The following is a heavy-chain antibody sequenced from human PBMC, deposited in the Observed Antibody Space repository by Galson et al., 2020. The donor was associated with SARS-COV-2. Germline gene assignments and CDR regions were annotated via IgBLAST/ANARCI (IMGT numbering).Heavy chain of an antibody. V-gene: IGHV3-9*01. CDR3: AKDPEFGQMVFGSGWLDP. CDR1: GFTFNDYA. CDR2: ISWNSDNI. J-gene: IGHJ5*02. D-gene: IGHD2-15*01. Sequence: TGGSLRLSCAASGFTFNDYAMHWVRQPPGKGLEWVSGISWNSDNIAYADSVKGRFTISRDNAKNSLYLQMNSLRTEDTAFYYCAKDPEFGQMVFGSGWLDPWGQGTLVIVSS.